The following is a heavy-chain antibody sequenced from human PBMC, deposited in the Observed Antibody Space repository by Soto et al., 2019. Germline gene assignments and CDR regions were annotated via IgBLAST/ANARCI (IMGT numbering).Heavy chain of an antibody. Sequence: SETLSLTCTVSGDSISSSYCSWIRQPPGKGLEWIGYIYYSGSTNYNASLKSRVTISVDTSKNQFSLKLSSVTAADTAVYYCARVWGGAFDIWGQGTMVT. V-gene: IGHV4-59*01. CDR1: GDSISSSY. CDR2: IYYSGST. J-gene: IGHJ3*02. CDR3: ARVWGGAFDI. D-gene: IGHD1-26*01.